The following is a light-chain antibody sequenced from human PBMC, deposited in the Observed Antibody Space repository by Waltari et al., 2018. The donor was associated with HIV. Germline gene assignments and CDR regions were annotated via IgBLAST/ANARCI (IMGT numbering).Light chain of an antibody. CDR2: WAS. CDR3: QQYYTPGPT. J-gene: IGKJ4*01. V-gene: IGKV4-1*01. CDR1: RTFLYSSRNRDC. Sequence: DIVMTHSPNSLAVSQGAKAPIHCRSSRTFLYSSRNRDCLAWYQQKPGQSPKVLIYWASSGATGVPDRFSGSGSGTKFSLTISALQSDDVALYYCQQYYTPGPTFGGGTKVEIK.